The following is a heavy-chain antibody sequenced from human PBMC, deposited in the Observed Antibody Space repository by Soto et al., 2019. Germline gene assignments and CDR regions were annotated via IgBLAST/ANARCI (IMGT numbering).Heavy chain of an antibody. CDR2: SSGSGGST. D-gene: IGHD1-26*01. J-gene: IGHJ5*02. CDR3: AKGQGELLAERDWFDP. CDR1: GFTFISYA. V-gene: IGHV3-23*01. Sequence: EVQLLESGGGFVQPWGSLRLSCAASGFTFISYAMSCVRQAPGQGLEGVSVSSGSGGSTYYPDSVKGRFTISRDKSKKALYLQMNSLRAEDTAGYYCAKGQGELLAERDWFDPWGQGTLVTVSS.